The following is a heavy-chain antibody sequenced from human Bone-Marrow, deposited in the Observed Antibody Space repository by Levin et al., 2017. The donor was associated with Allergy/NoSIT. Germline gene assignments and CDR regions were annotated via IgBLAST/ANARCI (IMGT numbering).Heavy chain of an antibody. CDR1: GFTFSSYG. CDR2: ISYDGSNK. V-gene: IGHV3-30*18. Sequence: PGGSLRLSCAASGFTFSSYGMHWVRQAPGKGLEWVAVISYDGSNKYYADSVKGRFTISRDNSKNTLYLQMNSLRAEDTAVYYCAKVVITTSVEDYWGQGTLVTVSS. D-gene: IGHD3-22*01. J-gene: IGHJ4*02. CDR3: AKVVITTSVEDY.